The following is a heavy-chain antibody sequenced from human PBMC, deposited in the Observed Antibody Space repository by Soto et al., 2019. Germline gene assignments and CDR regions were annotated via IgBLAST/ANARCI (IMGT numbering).Heavy chain of an antibody. D-gene: IGHD3-3*01. CDR3: ARGRGYDFWSGPRWFDP. V-gene: IGHV4-30-2*01. CDR2: IYHSGST. J-gene: IGHJ5*02. Sequence: PSETLPLTCAVSGGSISSGGYSWSWIRQPPGKGLEWIGYIYHSGSTYYNPSLKSRVTISVDRSKNQFSLKLSSVTAADTAVYYCARGRGYDFWSGPRWFDPWGQGTLVTVSS. CDR1: GGSISSGGYS.